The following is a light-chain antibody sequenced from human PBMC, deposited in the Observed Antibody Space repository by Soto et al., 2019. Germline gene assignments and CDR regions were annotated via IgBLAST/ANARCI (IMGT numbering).Light chain of an antibody. CDR2: SAS. Sequence: EIVMTPSPATLSLAPGQISPLSCISSQGVSSKLAWYQKRPGQAPRLLIYSASTRATGIPARFSGSGSGTEFTLTIRSLKSEDFAVYYCQQYNNWPPWKFGKGTTVDIK. V-gene: IGKV3-15*01. CDR3: QQYNNWPPWK. CDR1: QGVSSK. J-gene: IGKJ1*01.